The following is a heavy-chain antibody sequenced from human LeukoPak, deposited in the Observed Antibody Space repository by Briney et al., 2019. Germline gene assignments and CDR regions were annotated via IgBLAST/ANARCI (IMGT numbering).Heavy chain of an antibody. CDR3: ARDLTGTAEDY. V-gene: IGHV1-2*02. D-gene: IGHD1-20*01. J-gene: IGHJ4*02. CDR1: GYTFSCYY. Sequence: ASVKVSCKASGYTFSCYYMHWVRQAPGQGLEWMGWINPNSGDTHYAQKFRDRVTMTKDTSISTAYMELSRLSSDDTAVYYCARDLTGTAEDYWGQGTLVTVSS. CDR2: INPNSGDT.